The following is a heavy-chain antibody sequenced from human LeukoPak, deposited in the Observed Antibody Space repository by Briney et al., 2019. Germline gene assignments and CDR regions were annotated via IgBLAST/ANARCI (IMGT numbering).Heavy chain of an antibody. CDR2: INQDGSVR. V-gene: IGHV3-7*01. J-gene: IGHJ4*02. D-gene: IGHD5/OR15-5a*01. CDR1: GFTFSSYW. Sequence: GGSLRLSCAASGFTFSSYWMSWVRQTPEKGLEFVANINQDGSVRNYVDSVKGRFTISRDNAEKSLHLQMNSLRADDTAVYYCARDPRSSAFDSWGQGTLVTVSS. CDR3: ARDPRSSAFDS.